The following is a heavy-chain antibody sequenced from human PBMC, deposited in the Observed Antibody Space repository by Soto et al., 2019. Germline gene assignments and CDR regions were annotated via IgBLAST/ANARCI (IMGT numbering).Heavy chain of an antibody. J-gene: IGHJ3*02. Sequence: GGSLRLSCAASGFTFSNAWMGWVRQAPGKGLEWVGRIKSKTDGGTTDYAAPVKGRFTISRDDSKNTLYLQMNSLKTEDTAVYYCTLRSYCSGGSCYSNAFDIWGQGTMVTVSS. CDR3: TLRSYCSGGSCYSNAFDI. D-gene: IGHD2-15*01. CDR2: IKSKTDGGTT. CDR1: GFTFSNAW. V-gene: IGHV3-15*01.